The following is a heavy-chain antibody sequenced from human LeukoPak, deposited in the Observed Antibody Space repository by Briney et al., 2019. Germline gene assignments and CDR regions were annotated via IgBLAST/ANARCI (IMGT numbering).Heavy chain of an antibody. D-gene: IGHD7-27*01. CDR1: GGSISSSSYY. CDR2: IYYSGST. J-gene: IGHJ3*02. CDR3: ARDRPPNWGSGDAFDI. Sequence: SETLSLTCTVSGGSISSSSYYWGWIRQPPGKGLEWIGSIYYSGSTYYNPSLKSRVTISVDTSKNQFSLKLSSVTAADTAVYYCARDRPPNWGSGDAFDIWGQGTMVTVSS. V-gene: IGHV4-39*07.